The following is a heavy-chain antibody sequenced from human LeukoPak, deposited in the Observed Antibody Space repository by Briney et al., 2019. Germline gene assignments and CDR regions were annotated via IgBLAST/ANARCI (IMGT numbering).Heavy chain of an antibody. CDR3: ARGGRSGYDSNWFDP. V-gene: IGHV5-51*01. J-gene: IGHJ5*02. CDR2: IYPGDSDT. Sequence: GESLKISCRGSGYSFTTYWIGWVRQLPGKGLEWMGIIYPGDSDTIYTPSFQGQVTLSVDKSINTAYLQWSSLKASDTAMYNRARGGRSGYDSNWFDPWGQGTLVTVSS. CDR1: GYSFTTYW. D-gene: IGHD5-12*01.